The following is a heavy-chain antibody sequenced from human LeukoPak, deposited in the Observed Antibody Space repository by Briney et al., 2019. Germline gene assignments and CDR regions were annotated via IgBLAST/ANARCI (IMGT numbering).Heavy chain of an antibody. J-gene: IGHJ6*02. V-gene: IGHV3-53*01. CDR2: IYSGGST. Sequence: GGSLRLSCAASGFTVSSNYMSWVRQAPGKGLEWVSVIYSGGSTYYADSVKGRFTISRDNSKNTLYLQMNSLRAEDTAVYYCARESAYYGGNSELYYYYGMDVWGQGTTVTVSS. CDR1: GFTVSSNY. D-gene: IGHD4-23*01. CDR3: ARESAYYGGNSELYYYYGMDV.